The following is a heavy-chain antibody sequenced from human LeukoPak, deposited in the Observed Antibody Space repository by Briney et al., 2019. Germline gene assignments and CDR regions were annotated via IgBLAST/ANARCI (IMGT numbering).Heavy chain of an antibody. CDR2: ISGSGGST. D-gene: IGHD5-18*01. CDR3: AREDTVIGGVYFDF. J-gene: IGHJ4*02. V-gene: IGHV3-23*01. CDR1: GFTFSSYA. Sequence: GGSLRLSCAASGFTFSSYAMSWVRQAPGKGLEWVSAISGSGGSTYYADSVKGRFTISRDNSKNTLYLQMGSLRAEDMAMYYCAREDTVIGGVYFDFWGQGALVTVSS.